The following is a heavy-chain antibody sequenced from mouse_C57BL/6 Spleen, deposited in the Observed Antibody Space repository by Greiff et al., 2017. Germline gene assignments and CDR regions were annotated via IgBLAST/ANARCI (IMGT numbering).Heavy chain of an antibody. CDR1: GFSLTSYG. J-gene: IGHJ4*01. Sequence: QVHVKQSGPGLVQPSQSLSITCTVSGFSLTSYGVHWVRQSPGKGLEWLGVIWIGGSTDYNAAFMSRLRITKDNSKSQVFFKMNSLQADDTAIYDCAKNPGEHRTYAMDYWGQGTSVTVSS. CDR2: IWIGGST. V-gene: IGHV2-5*01. D-gene: IGHD3-1*01. CDR3: AKNPGEHRTYAMDY.